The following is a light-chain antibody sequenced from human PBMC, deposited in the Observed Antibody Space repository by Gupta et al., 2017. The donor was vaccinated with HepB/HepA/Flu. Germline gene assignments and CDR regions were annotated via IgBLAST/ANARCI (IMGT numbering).Light chain of an antibody. CDR2: RNN. J-gene: IGLJ2*01. CDR1: SSNIGSNY. V-gene: IGLV1-47*01. CDR3: AAWDDSLSGRV. Sequence: QSVLPPPPSASVPPGPRVTISCSGSSSNIGSNYVYWYQQLPGTAPKLLIYRNNQRPSGVPDRFSGSKSGTSASLAISGLRSEEEADYYCAAWDDSLSGRVFGGGTKLTVL.